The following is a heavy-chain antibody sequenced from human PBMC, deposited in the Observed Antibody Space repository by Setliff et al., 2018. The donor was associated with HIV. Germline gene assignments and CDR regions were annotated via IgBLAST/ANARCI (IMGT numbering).Heavy chain of an antibody. J-gene: IGHJ4*02. Sequence: GASVKVSCKASGYTFTNYGISWVRQAPGQGPEWLGWISAYNGDTKYAQKFQGRVTMTTDTSTTTAHMELRSLRSDDTAVYYCARLKGVLVVMLDSNSCYGIGPIDFWGQGSLVTVSS. D-gene: IGHD2-2*01. CDR2: ISAYNGDT. CDR1: GYTFTNYG. V-gene: IGHV1-18*01. CDR3: ARLKGVLVVMLDSNSCYGIGPIDF.